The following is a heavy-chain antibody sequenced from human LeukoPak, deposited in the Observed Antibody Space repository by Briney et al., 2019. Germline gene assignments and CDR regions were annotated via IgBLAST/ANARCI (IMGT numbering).Heavy chain of an antibody. J-gene: IGHJ4*02. Sequence: SETLSLTCTVSGYFISSGYYWGWIRQPPGKGLQWIGSIHHSGSTYYNPSLKSRVTISVDTSKNQFSLRMNSVTAADTAVYYCARGKSRGSHIDYWGQGTLVTVSS. V-gene: IGHV4-38-2*02. D-gene: IGHD1-26*01. CDR1: GYFISSGYY. CDR3: ARGKSRGSHIDY. CDR2: IHHSGST.